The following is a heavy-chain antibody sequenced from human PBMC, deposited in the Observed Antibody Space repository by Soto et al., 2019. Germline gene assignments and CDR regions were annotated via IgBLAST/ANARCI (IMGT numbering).Heavy chain of an antibody. CDR3: ARDGVDYYDSSGYYPFFHY. CDR2: IWYDGSNK. V-gene: IGHV3-33*01. CDR1: GFTFSSYG. J-gene: IGHJ4*02. D-gene: IGHD3-22*01. Sequence: QVQLVESGGGVVQPGRSLRLSCAASGFTFSSYGMHWVRQAPGKGLEWVAVIWYDGSNKYYADSVKGRFTISRDNSKNTLYLQMNSLRADDTAVYYCARDGVDYYDSSGYYPFFHYWGQGTLVTVSS.